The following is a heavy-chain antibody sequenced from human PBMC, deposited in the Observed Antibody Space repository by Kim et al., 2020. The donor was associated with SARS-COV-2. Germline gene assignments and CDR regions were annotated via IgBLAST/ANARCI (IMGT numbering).Heavy chain of an antibody. CDR2: IIPILGIA. V-gene: IGHV1-69*04. Sequence: SVKVSCKASGGTFSSYAISWVRQAPGQGLEWMGRIIPILGIANYAQKFQGRVTITADKSTSTAYMELSSLRSEDTAVYYCARESLEMDYSNYLRPRTGLWVYWGQGTLVTVSS. J-gene: IGHJ4*02. D-gene: IGHD4-4*01. CDR1: GGTFSSYA. CDR3: ARESLEMDYSNYLRPRTGLWVY.